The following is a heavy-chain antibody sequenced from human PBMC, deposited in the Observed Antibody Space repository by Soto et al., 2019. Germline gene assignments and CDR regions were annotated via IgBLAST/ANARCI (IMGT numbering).Heavy chain of an antibody. V-gene: IGHV4-59*01. D-gene: IGHD1-26*01. Sequence: PSETLSLTCSVCGGSITSDWWSWIRQPPGKGLEWMGYIYYGAYNNYNPLFSTRITISRDTSQNQVSLKLISLTTAAPAVSYCASWDSNCFEPWGQGVLVTVSS. CDR3: ASWDSNCFEP. CDR2: IYYGAYN. J-gene: IGHJ5*02. CDR1: GGSITSDW.